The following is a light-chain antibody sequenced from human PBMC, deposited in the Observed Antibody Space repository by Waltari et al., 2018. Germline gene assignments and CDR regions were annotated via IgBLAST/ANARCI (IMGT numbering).Light chain of an antibody. Sequence: IVFKQSPGPLFLFSGETATLPCRASQSVTSNYLAWYQQKPGQAPRLLISGASSRATGIPDRFSGSGSGTDFTLTISRLETEDFAVYHCQQYGSSPWTFGQGTKVEIK. CDR3: QQYGSSPWT. V-gene: IGKV3-20*01. CDR2: GAS. J-gene: IGKJ1*01. CDR1: QSVTSNY.